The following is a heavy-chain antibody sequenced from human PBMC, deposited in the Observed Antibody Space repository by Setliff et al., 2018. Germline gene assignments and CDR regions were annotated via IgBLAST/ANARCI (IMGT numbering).Heavy chain of an antibody. D-gene: IGHD6-13*01. CDR2: ISGSGGST. V-gene: IGHV3-23*01. J-gene: IGHJ4*02. CDR1: GFTFSSYA. Sequence: GSLRLSCAASGFTFSSYAMTWVRQAPGKGLEWVSVISGSGGSTYYADSVKGRFTISRDNSKNTLYLQMNSLRAEDTAVYYCAKDGSGSYDYLDYWGLGTLVTVSS. CDR3: AKDGSGSYDYLDY.